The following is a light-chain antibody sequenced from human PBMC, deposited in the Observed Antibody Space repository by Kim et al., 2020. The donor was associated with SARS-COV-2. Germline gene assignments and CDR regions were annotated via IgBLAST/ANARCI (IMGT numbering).Light chain of an antibody. Sequence: QPVLTQSPSASASLGASVKLTCTRSSGHISYAIAGHQQQPEKGPRYLMKLNSDGSHSKGDGIPDRFSGSSSGAERYLTISSLQSEDEADYYCQTWGTGIGVFGGGTKLTVL. CDR2: LNSDGSH. CDR3: QTWGTGIGV. CDR1: SGHISYA. V-gene: IGLV4-69*01. J-gene: IGLJ2*01.